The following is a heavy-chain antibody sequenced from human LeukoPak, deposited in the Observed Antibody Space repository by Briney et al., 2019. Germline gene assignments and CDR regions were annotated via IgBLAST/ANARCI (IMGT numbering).Heavy chain of an antibody. CDR2: ISSSSSYI. Sequence: GGSLRLSCAASGFTFSSYSMNWVRQAPGKGLEWVSSISSSSSYIYYADSVKSRFTISRDNAKNSLYLQMNSLRAEDTAVYYCARASIVVVPAALNWFDPWGQGTLVTVSS. CDR3: ARASIVVVPAALNWFDP. J-gene: IGHJ5*02. CDR1: GFTFSSYS. V-gene: IGHV3-21*01. D-gene: IGHD2-2*01.